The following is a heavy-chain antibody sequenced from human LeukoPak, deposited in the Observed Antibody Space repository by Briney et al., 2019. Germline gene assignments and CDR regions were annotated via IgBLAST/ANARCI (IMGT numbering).Heavy chain of an antibody. Sequence: GGSLRLSCAASGFTFSNYGMHWVRQAPGKGLEWVAIIWYDGNNKYYAESVKGRFTISRDNSKNTLYLQMNSLRAEDTAVYYCARAMLVGGDYSYYFDYWGQGTLVTVSS. J-gene: IGHJ4*02. V-gene: IGHV3-33*01. D-gene: IGHD2-21*01. CDR2: IWYDGNNK. CDR1: GFTFSNYG. CDR3: ARAMLVGGDYSYYFDY.